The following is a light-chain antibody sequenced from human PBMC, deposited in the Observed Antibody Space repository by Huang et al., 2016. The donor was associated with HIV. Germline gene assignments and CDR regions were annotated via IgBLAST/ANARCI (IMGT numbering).Light chain of an antibody. J-gene: IGKJ5*01. Sequence: EIVLTQSPGTLSLSPGERATLSCRASQSVSSSYLAWYHQKPGQAPRLLIYGASSRATGIPDRFSGSGSGTDFTITISRLEPEDFAVYYCQQYGSSPRTFGQGTRLEIK. CDR1: QSVSSSY. CDR2: GAS. CDR3: QQYGSSPRT. V-gene: IGKV3-20*01.